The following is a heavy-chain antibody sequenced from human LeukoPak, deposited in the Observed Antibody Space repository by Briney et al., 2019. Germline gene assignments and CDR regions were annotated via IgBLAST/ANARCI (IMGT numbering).Heavy chain of an antibody. V-gene: IGHV3-53*01. D-gene: IGHD3-10*01. CDR2: IYSGGST. J-gene: IGHJ6*03. CDR3: ASGSGSYRTPYYYMDV. Sequence: GGSLRLSCAASGFTVISNYMSWVRQAPGKGLEWVSVIYSGGSTYYADSVKGRFTISRDNSKNTLYLQMNSLRAEDTAVYYCASGSGSYRTPYYYMDVWGTGNTVTVSS. CDR1: GFTVISNY.